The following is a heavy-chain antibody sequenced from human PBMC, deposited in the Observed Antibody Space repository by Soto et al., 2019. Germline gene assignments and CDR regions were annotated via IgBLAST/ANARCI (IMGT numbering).Heavy chain of an antibody. Sequence: SETLSLTCTVPGGAMSSYYWSWIRQPAGKGLEWIGHIYASGSTNYNPSLKSRVTMSVDTSKSQFSLRLNSVTAADTAAYYCARDLYYYDSSGYFQWYFDYWGQGTLVTVSS. CDR1: GGAMSSYY. V-gene: IGHV4-4*07. D-gene: IGHD3-22*01. CDR2: IYASGST. CDR3: ARDLYYYDSSGYFQWYFDY. J-gene: IGHJ4*02.